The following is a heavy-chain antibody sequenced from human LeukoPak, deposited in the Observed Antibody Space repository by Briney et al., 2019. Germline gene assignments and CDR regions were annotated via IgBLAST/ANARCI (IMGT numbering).Heavy chain of an antibody. D-gene: IGHD1-26*01. CDR1: GYTFTNYD. J-gene: IGHJ5*02. V-gene: IGHV1-8*01. CDR2: MNPNSGNT. Sequence: ASVKVSCKPSGYTFTNYDINGVRQATGQGLEWMGWMNPNSGNTGYAQKFQGRVTVTRNTSISTAYMELSSLRSEDTALYYCARDIAGATKGGWFDTWGQATPVTVSS. CDR3: ARDIAGATKGGWFDT.